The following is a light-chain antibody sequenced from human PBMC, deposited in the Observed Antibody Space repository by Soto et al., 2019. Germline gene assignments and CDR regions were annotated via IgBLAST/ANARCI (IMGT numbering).Light chain of an antibody. CDR1: EDISDY. J-gene: IGKJ1*01. Sequence: DVQRTKSPSSLSASVGDRITITCRASEDISDYLAWYQQNPGKDPKLLISAASTLQSGVPSRFSGSGSGTDFTLTISSLQPEDVATYYCQRYNSAPLTFGQGTKVEVK. V-gene: IGKV1-27*01. CDR3: QRYNSAPLT. CDR2: AAS.